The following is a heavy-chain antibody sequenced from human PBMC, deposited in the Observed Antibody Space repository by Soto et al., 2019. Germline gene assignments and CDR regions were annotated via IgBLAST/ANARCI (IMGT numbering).Heavy chain of an antibody. Sequence: ASVKVSCKASGYTFTSYCISWVRQAPGQGLEWMGWISAYNGNTNYAQKLQGRVTMTTDTSTSTAYMELRSLRSDDTAVYYCARAPVVVVAGSLFAPWGQGTLVTVS. V-gene: IGHV1-18*01. CDR3: ARAPVVVVAGSLFAP. CDR2: ISAYNGNT. D-gene: IGHD2-15*01. J-gene: IGHJ5*02. CDR1: GYTFTSYC.